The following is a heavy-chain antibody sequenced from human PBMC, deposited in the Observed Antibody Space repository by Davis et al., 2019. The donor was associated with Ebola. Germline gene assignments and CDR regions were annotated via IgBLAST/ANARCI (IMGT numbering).Heavy chain of an antibody. CDR1: GFIFRNYG. CDR3: ARAVGPAQRAYYDY. Sequence: GGSLRLSCAASGFIFRNYGIHWVRQAPGRGLEWVAVMSYDGNKEYYRDSVKGRFTITRDNSKSTLYLQMNSLRVEDTAVYYCARAVGPAQRAYYDYWGQGTLVTVSS. J-gene: IGHJ4*02. D-gene: IGHD1-26*01. V-gene: IGHV3-30*03. CDR2: MSYDGNKE.